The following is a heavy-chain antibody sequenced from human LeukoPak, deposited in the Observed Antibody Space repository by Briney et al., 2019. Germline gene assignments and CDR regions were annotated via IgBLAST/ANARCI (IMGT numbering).Heavy chain of an antibody. D-gene: IGHD3-3*01. CDR1: GYSFTSYW. CDR2: IYPGDSDT. Sequence: GESLKISCKGSGYSFTSYWIGWVRQMPGKGLEWMGIIYPGDSDTRYSPSFQGQVTISADKSISTAYLQWSSLKASDTAMYYCARHKGDLWSGYPWYFDYWGQGTLVTVSS. V-gene: IGHV5-51*01. J-gene: IGHJ4*02. CDR3: ARHKGDLWSGYPWYFDY.